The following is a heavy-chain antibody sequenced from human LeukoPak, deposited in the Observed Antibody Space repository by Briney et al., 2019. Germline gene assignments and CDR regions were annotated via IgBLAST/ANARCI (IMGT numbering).Heavy chain of an antibody. D-gene: IGHD2-15*01. CDR2: ITSGGNT. V-gene: IGHV3-23*01. CDR3: AKGVVAATNAAYYGMDV. CDR1: GFTFSSYA. J-gene: IGHJ6*02. Sequence: PGGSLRPSCAASGFTFSSYAMSWVRQAPGKGLEWVSAITSGGNTYYADSVKGRFTISRDNSKNTLYLQMNSLRPEDTAVYYCAKGVVAATNAAYYGMDVWGQGTRVTVSS.